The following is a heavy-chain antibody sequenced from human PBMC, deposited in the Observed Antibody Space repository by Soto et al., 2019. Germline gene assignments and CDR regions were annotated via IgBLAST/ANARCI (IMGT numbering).Heavy chain of an antibody. CDR1: GGSIISYY. V-gene: IGHV4-59*08. J-gene: IGHJ4*02. CDR2: MHNSGST. Sequence: ASETLSLTCTFSGGSIISYYWSWIRQPPGKGLEWIGYMHNSGSTKYNPSLKSRVTISADTSKNQFSLKLSSVTAADSAVYYCARGHYDFWSGYFATIDYWGQGTLVTVSS. CDR3: ARGHYDFWSGYFATIDY. D-gene: IGHD3-3*01.